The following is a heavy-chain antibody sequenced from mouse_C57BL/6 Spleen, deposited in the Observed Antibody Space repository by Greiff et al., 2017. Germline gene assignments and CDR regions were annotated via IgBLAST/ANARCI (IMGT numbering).Heavy chain of an antibody. Sequence: QVQLQQSGAELVKPGASVKISCKASGYAFSSYWMNWVKQRPGKGLEWIGQIYPGDGDTNYNGKFKGKATLTADKSSSTAYMQLSSLISEDPAVYFCARGEDCAVFDYWSQGTTLTVSS. CDR2: IYPGDGDT. J-gene: IGHJ2*01. V-gene: IGHV1-80*01. CDR3: ARGEDCAVFDY. CDR1: GYAFSSYW. D-gene: IGHD6-1*01.